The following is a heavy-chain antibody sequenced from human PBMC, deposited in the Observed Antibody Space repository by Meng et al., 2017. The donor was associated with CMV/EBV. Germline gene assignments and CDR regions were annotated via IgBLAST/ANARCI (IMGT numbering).Heavy chain of an antibody. CDR3: AREGDRITIFGVGPDGMDV. CDR2: ISSSSSYI. CDR1: GFTFSSYS. Sequence: GGSLRLSCAASGFTFSSYSMNWVRQAPGKGLEWVASISSSSSYIYYADSVKGRFTIPRDNAKNSLYLQMNSLRAEDTAVYYCAREGDRITIFGVGPDGMDVWGQGTTVTVSS. D-gene: IGHD3-3*01. J-gene: IGHJ6*02. V-gene: IGHV3-21*01.